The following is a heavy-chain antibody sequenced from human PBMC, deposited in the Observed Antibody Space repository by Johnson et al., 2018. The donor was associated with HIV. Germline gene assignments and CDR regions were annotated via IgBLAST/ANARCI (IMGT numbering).Heavy chain of an antibody. Sequence: QVQLVESGGGAVQPGRSLRLSCAASGFTFSNYAIHWVRQPPGKGLEWVAVISYDGSNKYYADSVKGRFTISRDNSKNILYLQMNSLRAEDTAVYYCAKEGTTIEVDIWGQGTMVTVSS. CDR3: AKEGTTIEVDI. CDR1: GFTFSNYA. D-gene: IGHD2-21*01. V-gene: IGHV3-30*04. J-gene: IGHJ3*02. CDR2: ISYDGSNK.